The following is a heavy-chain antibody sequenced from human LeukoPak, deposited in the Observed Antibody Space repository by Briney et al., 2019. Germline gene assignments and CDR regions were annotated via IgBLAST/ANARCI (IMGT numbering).Heavy chain of an antibody. Sequence: PSQTLSLTCTVSGGSISSGSYYWSWIRQPAGKGLEWIGRIYTSGSTNYNPSLKSRVTISVDTSKNQFSLKLSSVTAADTAVYYCARHQITIFGVVITTYFDYWGQGTLVTVSS. CDR1: GGSISSGSYY. D-gene: IGHD3-3*01. V-gene: IGHV4-61*02. J-gene: IGHJ4*02. CDR2: IYTSGST. CDR3: ARHQITIFGVVITTYFDY.